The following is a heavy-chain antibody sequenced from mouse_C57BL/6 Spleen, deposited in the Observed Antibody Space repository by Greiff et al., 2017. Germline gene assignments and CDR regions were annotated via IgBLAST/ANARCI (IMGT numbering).Heavy chain of an antibody. CDR3: ARGGYGYDAAY. V-gene: IGHV1-64*01. Sequence: QVQLQHPGAELVKPGASVKLSCKASGYTFTSYWMHWVKQRPGQGLEWIGMIHPNSGSTNYNEKFKSKATLTVDKSSSTAYMQLSSLTSEDSAVYYCARGGYGYDAAYWGQGTLVTVSA. CDR1: GYTFTSYW. D-gene: IGHD2-2*01. CDR2: IHPNSGST. J-gene: IGHJ3*01.